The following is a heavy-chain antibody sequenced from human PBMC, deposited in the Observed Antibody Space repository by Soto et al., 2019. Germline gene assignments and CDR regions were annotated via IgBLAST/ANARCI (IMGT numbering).Heavy chain of an antibody. CDR2: INPNSGGT. CDR3: ATSRGYSTNYALDY. V-gene: IGHV1-2*04. CDR1: GYTFTGYY. J-gene: IGHJ4*02. D-gene: IGHD5-18*01. Sequence: ASVKVSYKASGYTFTGYYMHWVRQAPGQGLEWMGWINPNSGGTNYAQKFQGWVTMTRDTSISTAYMELSRLRSDDTAVYYCATSRGYSTNYALDYWGQGNLVTVS.